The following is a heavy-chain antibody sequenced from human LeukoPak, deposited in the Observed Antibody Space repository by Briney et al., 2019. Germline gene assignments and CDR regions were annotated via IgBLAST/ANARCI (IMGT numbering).Heavy chain of an antibody. Sequence: EASVKVSCKASGYTFTGYYMHWVRQAPGQGLEWMGGIIPIFGTANYAQKFQGRVTITADKSTSTAYMELSSLRSEDTAVYYCTRGGYGGPRVAFDYWGQGTLVTVSS. J-gene: IGHJ4*02. CDR3: TRGGYGGPRVAFDY. V-gene: IGHV1-69*06. CDR2: IIPIFGTA. CDR1: GYTFTGYY. D-gene: IGHD1-1*01.